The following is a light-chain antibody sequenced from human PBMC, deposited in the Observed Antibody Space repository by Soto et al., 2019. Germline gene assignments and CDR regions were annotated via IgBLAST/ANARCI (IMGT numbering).Light chain of an antibody. V-gene: IGKV1-5*01. CDR1: QSISSR. Sequence: DIQMTQSPSTLSASVGDRVTITCRASQSISSRLAWYQQKPGKDPKILIYDASNLESGLPSRFSASGSGTEFTLTIISLQPDDFATYYCQQYNSYSLTFGGGTKVEIK. J-gene: IGKJ4*01. CDR2: DAS. CDR3: QQYNSYSLT.